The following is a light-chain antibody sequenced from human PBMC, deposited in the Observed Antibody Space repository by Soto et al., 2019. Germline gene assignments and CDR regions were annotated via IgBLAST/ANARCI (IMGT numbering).Light chain of an antibody. CDR2: GAS. CDR1: QSVSSN. Sequence: EIVMTQSPGTLSVSPGERATLSCRASQSVSSNLAWYQQKPGQAPRLLIYGASTRATGIPARFSGSGSGTEFTLTISSLQSEDFAVYYCQQHNHWPPFFGGGTKVEIK. V-gene: IGKV3-15*01. J-gene: IGKJ4*01. CDR3: QQHNHWPPF.